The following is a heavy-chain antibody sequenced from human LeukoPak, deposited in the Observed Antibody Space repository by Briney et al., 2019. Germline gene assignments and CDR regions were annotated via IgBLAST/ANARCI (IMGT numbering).Heavy chain of an antibody. V-gene: IGHV4-31*03. J-gene: IGHJ6*02. Sequence: SETLSLTCTVSGGSISSGGYYWSWIRQHPGKGLEWIGYIYYSGSTYYNPSLKSRVTISVDTSKNQFSLKLSSVTAADTAVYYCARGRDDSSGYSYYYYGMDVWGQGTTVTVSS. CDR1: GGSISSGGYY. CDR3: ARGRDDSSGYSYYYYGMDV. CDR2: IYYSGST. D-gene: IGHD3-22*01.